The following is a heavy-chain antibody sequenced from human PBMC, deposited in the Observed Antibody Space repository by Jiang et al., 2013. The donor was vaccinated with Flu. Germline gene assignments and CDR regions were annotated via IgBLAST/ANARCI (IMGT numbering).Heavy chain of an antibody. CDR1: GFSFSNYD. D-gene: IGHD2-15*01. J-gene: IGHJ6*02. Sequence: VQLVESGGGLVQPGGSLRLSCEASGFSFSNYDMVWVRQATGKGLEWVSAIGTSGDTYYADSVKGRFTISRENAKNSLYLQMYSLRAGDTAVYYCARGYCSSSNCFFYDNGMDIWGQGTTVTVSS. CDR3: ARGYCSSSNCFFYDNGMDI. V-gene: IGHV3-13*01. CDR2: IGTSGDT.